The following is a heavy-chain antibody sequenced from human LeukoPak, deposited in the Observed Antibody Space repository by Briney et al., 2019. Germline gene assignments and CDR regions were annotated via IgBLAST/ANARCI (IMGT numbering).Heavy chain of an antibody. CDR1: GYTFTGYY. J-gene: IGHJ4*02. CDR3: ARVDTAMVTSIDY. D-gene: IGHD5-18*01. V-gene: IGHV1-2*02. CDR2: INPNSGGT. Sequence: ASVKVSCKASGYTFTGYYMHWVRQAPGQGLEWMGWINPNSGGTNYAQKFQGRVTMTRDTSISTAYMGLSRLRSDDTAVYYCARVDTAMVTSIDYWGQGTLVTVSS.